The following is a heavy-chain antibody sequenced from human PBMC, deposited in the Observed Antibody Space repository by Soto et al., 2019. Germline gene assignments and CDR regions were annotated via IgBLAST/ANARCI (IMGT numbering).Heavy chain of an antibody. CDR3: ARDLCSGGTCYSGY. J-gene: IGHJ4*02. V-gene: IGHV3-30-3*01. Sequence: ESGGGVVQPGRSLRLSCAASGFTFPSFAMHWVRQAPGKGLEWVAVISYDGSNKYYADSVKGRFTVSRDDSKNTVYLQMNSLRAEDTAVYYCARDLCSGGTCYSGYWGQGTLVTVSS. D-gene: IGHD2-15*01. CDR2: ISYDGSNK. CDR1: GFTFPSFA.